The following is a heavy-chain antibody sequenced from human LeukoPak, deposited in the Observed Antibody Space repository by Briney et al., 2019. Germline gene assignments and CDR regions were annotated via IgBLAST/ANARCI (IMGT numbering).Heavy chain of an antibody. Sequence: ASVKVSCKASGYTFTSYSISWVRQAPGQGLEWMGWISAYNGNTNYAQKFQGRVTITADKSTSTAYMELSSLRSEDTAVYYCASGSNLAAAGKMWGQGTLVTVSS. CDR1: GYTFTSYS. CDR3: ASGSNLAAAGKM. J-gene: IGHJ4*02. CDR2: ISAYNGNT. D-gene: IGHD6-13*01. V-gene: IGHV1-18*01.